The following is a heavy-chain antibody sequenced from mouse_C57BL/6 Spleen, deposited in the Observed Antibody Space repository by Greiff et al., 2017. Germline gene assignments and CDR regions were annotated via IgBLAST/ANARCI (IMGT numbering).Heavy chain of an antibody. Sequence: EVQLQQSGPELVKPGASVKISCKASGYSFTGYYMNWVKQSPEKSLEWIGEINPSTGGTTYNQKFKAKATLTVDKSSSTAYMQLKSLTSEDSAVYYCAGPLRPGYFDVWGTGTTVTVSS. CDR2: INPSTGGT. CDR1: GYSFTGYY. J-gene: IGHJ1*03. V-gene: IGHV1-42*01. D-gene: IGHD1-1*01. CDR3: AGPLRPGYFDV.